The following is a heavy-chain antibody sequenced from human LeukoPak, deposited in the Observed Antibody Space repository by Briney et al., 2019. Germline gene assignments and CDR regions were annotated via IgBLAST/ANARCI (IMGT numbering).Heavy chain of an antibody. CDR2: IHYSETT. Sequence: SETLSLTCTVSGGSISSSNYYWGWIRQPPGKGLEWIASIHYSETTYYNPSLKSRVTISVDTSKNHFSLKLSSVTAADTAVYYCARPGAFDPWGQGTLVTVSS. J-gene: IGHJ5*02. D-gene: IGHD1-14*01. CDR1: GGSISSSNYY. V-gene: IGHV4-39*02. CDR3: ARPGAFDP.